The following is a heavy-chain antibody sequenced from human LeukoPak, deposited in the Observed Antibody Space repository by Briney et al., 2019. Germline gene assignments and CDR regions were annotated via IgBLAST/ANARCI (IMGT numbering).Heavy chain of an antibody. Sequence: SETLSLTCTVSGGSISSYYWSWIRQPAGKGLEWIGRIYTSGSTNYNPSLKSRVTMSVDTSKNQFSLKLSSVTAADTAVYYCARGPDYYDSSGYYTPYGMDVWGQGTTVTVSS. D-gene: IGHD3-22*01. CDR1: GGSISSYY. V-gene: IGHV4-4*07. J-gene: IGHJ6*02. CDR3: ARGPDYYDSSGYYTPYGMDV. CDR2: IYTSGST.